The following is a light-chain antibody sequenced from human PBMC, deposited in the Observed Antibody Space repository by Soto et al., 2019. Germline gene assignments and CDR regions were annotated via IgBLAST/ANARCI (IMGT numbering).Light chain of an antibody. J-gene: IGKJ2*01. CDR3: QQYNNWPHT. CDR2: GVS. CDR1: QSVSSK. Sequence: IVITQSPTTLSVSPGERAPLSCRASQSVSSKLAWFQQKPGQAPSLLIYGVSTRATGVPVRFSGSGSGTEFTLTINSLQSEDFAVYYCQQYNNWPHTFGQGT. V-gene: IGKV3-15*01.